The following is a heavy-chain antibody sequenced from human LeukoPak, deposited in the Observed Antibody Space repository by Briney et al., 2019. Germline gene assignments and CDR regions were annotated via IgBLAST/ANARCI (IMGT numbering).Heavy chain of an antibody. V-gene: IGHV4-4*07. J-gene: IGHJ3*02. Sequence: SETLSLTCTVSGGSINSYYWSWIRQPAGKGLEWTGRIYTSGSTNYNPSLKSRVTISVDTSKNQFSLKLSSVTAADTAVYYCARGYYYDSSGYYAFDIWGQGTMVTVSS. D-gene: IGHD3-22*01. CDR3: ARGYYYDSSGYYAFDI. CDR1: GGSINSYY. CDR2: IYTSGST.